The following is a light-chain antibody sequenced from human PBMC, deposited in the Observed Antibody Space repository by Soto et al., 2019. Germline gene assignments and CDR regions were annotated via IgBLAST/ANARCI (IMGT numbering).Light chain of an antibody. Sequence: DIVMTQSPLSLPVTPGEPASISCRSSQSLLHSNGYNYLDWYLQKPGQSPQLLIYLGSNRASGVPDRFSGSGSGKDFTLKISRVEAEDVGVYYCMQALQTKWTFGQGPKVEIK. CDR1: QSLLHSNGYNY. J-gene: IGKJ1*01. CDR3: MQALQTKWT. V-gene: IGKV2-28*01. CDR2: LGS.